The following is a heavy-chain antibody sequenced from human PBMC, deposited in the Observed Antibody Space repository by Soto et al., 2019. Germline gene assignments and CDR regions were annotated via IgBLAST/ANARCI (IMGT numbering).Heavy chain of an antibody. Sequence: LRLSCAASGFTVSSNYMGWVRQAPGKGLEWVSVIYSGGSTYYADSVKGRFTISRDNSKNTLYLQMNSLRAEDTAVYYCARDSSSWSQDWGQGTLVTAPQ. V-gene: IGHV3-53*01. CDR3: ARDSSSWSQD. D-gene: IGHD6-13*01. CDR2: IYSGGST. CDR1: GFTVSSNY. J-gene: IGHJ4*02.